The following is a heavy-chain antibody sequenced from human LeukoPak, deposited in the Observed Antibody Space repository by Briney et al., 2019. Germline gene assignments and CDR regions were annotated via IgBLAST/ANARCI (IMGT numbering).Heavy chain of an antibody. CDR2: INPNSGGT. V-gene: IGHV1-2*02. J-gene: IGHJ2*01. CDR3: ARDGQNWYFAL. Sequence: ASVKVSCRASGYTFTEYYMHWVRQAPGQGLEWMGWINPNSGGTKFEQKFQGRVTMTRDTSISTAYMELSSLRSDDTAVYYCARDGQNWYFALWGRGTLVTVSS. CDR1: GYTFTEYY.